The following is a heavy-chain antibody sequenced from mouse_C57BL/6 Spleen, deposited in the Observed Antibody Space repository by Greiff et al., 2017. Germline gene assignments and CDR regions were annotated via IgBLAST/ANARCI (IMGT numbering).Heavy chain of an antibody. CDR1: GFTFSSYA. D-gene: IGHD2-4*01. V-gene: IGHV5-4*01. J-gene: IGHJ2*01. Sequence: EVQLVESGGGLVKPGGSLKLSCAASGFTFSSYAMSWVRQTPEKRLEWVATISDGGSYTYYTDNVKGRFTISRDNAKNNPYLQMSHLKSEDTAMYYCARGDYGRSSYFDYRGQGTTLTVSS. CDR3: ARGDYGRSSYFDY. CDR2: ISDGGSYT.